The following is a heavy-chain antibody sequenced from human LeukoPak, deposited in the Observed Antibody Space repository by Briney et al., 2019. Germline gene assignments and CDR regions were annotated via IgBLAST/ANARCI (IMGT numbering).Heavy chain of an antibody. D-gene: IGHD1-26*01. Sequence: PSETLSLTCTVSGGSISSSSYYWGWIRQPPGKGLEWIGSIYYSGSTYYNPPLKSRVTISVDTSKNQFSLKLSSVTAADTAVYYCARGPSGSYHYFDYWGQGTLVTVSS. J-gene: IGHJ4*02. CDR2: IYYSGST. V-gene: IGHV4-39*07. CDR1: GGSISSSSYY. CDR3: ARGPSGSYHYFDY.